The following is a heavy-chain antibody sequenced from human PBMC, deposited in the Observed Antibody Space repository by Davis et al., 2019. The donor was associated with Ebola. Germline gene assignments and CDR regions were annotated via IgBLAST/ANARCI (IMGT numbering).Heavy chain of an antibody. D-gene: IGHD1-7*01. V-gene: IGHV4-30-4*01. Sequence: PSETLSLTCTVSGGSISSGDYYWSWIRQPPGKGLEWIGYIYYSGSTYYNPSLKSRVTISVDTSKNQFSLKLSSVTAADTAVYYCAREYNWNYGGPDYWGQGTLVTVSS. CDR1: GGSISSGDYY. CDR3: AREYNWNYGGPDY. J-gene: IGHJ4*02. CDR2: IYYSGST.